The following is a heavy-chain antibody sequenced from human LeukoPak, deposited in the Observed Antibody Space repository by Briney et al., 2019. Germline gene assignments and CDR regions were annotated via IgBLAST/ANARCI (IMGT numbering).Heavy chain of an antibody. J-gene: IGHJ6*03. CDR3: ASYSGSYGGYYYYYMDV. D-gene: IGHD1-26*01. CDR1: GGSISSSSYY. CDR2: IYYSGST. Sequence: SETLSLTCTVPGGSISSSSYYWGWIRQPPGKGLEWIGSIYYSGSTYYNPSLKSRVTISVDTSKNQFSLKLSSVTAADTAVYYCASYSGSYGGYYYYYMDVWGKGTTVTISS. V-gene: IGHV4-39*01.